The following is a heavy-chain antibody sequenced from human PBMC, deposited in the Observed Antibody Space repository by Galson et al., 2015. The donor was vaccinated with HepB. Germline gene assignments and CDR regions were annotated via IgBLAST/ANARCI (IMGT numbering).Heavy chain of an antibody. Sequence: SLRLSCAASGFTFSSYGMHWVRQAPGKGLEWVSVIYSGGSTYYTDSVKGRFTISRDNSKNTLHLQMNSLRAEDTAVYYCAREGWDGPNLQAFDIWGQGTMVTVSS. CDR3: AREGWDGPNLQAFDI. V-gene: IGHV3-66*01. J-gene: IGHJ3*02. CDR2: IYSGGST. D-gene: IGHD4-11*01. CDR1: GFTFSSYG.